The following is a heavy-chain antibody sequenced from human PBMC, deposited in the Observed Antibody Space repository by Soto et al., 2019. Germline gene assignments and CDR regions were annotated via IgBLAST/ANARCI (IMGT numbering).Heavy chain of an antibody. CDR3: ASNDCSSTSCYGTYYMDV. CDR1: GYTFTSYY. J-gene: IGHJ6*03. D-gene: IGHD2-2*01. Sequence: GASVKVSCKASGYTFTSYYMHWVRQAPGQGLEWMGIINPSGGSTSYAQKFQGRVTMTRDTSTSTVYMELSSLRSEDTAEYYYASNDCSSTSCYGTYYMDVWGKGTTVTVSS. CDR2: INPSGGST. V-gene: IGHV1-46*03.